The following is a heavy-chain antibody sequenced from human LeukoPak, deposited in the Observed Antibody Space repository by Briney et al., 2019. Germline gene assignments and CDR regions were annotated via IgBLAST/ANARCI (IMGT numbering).Heavy chain of an antibody. Sequence: GGSLRLSCAASGFTFSDYGMHWVRQAPGKGLEWVAFIRFDGSYKYYADSVKGRFTISRDNSKNTLYLQMNGLRAEDTAVYYYAKGDNSNHPDYWGQGTLVTVSS. D-gene: IGHD4-23*01. V-gene: IGHV3-30*02. CDR3: AKGDNSNHPDY. CDR1: GFTFSDYG. J-gene: IGHJ4*02. CDR2: IRFDGSYK.